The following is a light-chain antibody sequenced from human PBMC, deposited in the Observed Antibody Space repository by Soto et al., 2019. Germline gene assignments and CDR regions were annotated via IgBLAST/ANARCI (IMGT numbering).Light chain of an antibody. V-gene: IGKV2-28*01. Sequence: IVMTQSPLSLPVTPGEPASISCRSSQSLLYSNGYNYLDWYLQRPGQSPQLLIYLASNRAPGAPDRFSGSGSGTDFTLKISRVEAEDVGVYYCMQGLQDLTFGQGTRLEIK. J-gene: IGKJ5*01. CDR2: LAS. CDR1: QSLLYSNGYNY. CDR3: MQGLQDLT.